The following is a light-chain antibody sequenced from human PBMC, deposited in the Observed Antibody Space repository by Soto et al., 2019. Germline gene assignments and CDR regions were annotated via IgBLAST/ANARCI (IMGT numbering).Light chain of an antibody. CDR1: QSLSSR. Sequence: DIQMTQSPSSLSASVGDRVTITCRASQSLSSRLTWYQQKPGEAPKLLIYETSFLQGGVPSRFSGSGSETDFTLTINSLQPEDFATYFCQQSFSPPYTVGQGTKLEIK. CDR3: QQSFSPPYT. CDR2: ETS. V-gene: IGKV1-39*01. J-gene: IGKJ2*01.